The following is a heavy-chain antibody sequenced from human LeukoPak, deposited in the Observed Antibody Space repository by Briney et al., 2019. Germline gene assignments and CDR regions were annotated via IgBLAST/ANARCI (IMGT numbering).Heavy chain of an antibody. D-gene: IGHD3-9*01. CDR1: GFTFSSYS. CDR2: ISSSSSYI. CDR3: ARETDILEAFDI. Sequence: GGSLRLSCAASGFTFSSYSMNWVRQAPGKGLEWVSSISSSSSYIYYADSVKGRFTISRDNAKNSLYLQMNSLRAEDTAVYYCARETDILEAFDIWGQGTMVTVSS. J-gene: IGHJ3*02. V-gene: IGHV3-21*01.